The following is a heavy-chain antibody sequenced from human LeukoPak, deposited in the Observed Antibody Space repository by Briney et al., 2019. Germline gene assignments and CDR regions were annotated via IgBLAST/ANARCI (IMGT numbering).Heavy chain of an antibody. CDR2: INPDGRTT. Sequence: GGSLRLSCAASGFSFSSYWMHWVRQAAGKGLVWVSRINPDGRTTDYADSGKGRFSISSDNAKKTLYLEMNSLRVEDTAVYYCARGDSTIWGLPYWGQGALVTVSS. J-gene: IGHJ4*02. D-gene: IGHD6-13*01. V-gene: IGHV3-74*01. CDR1: GFSFSSYW. CDR3: ARGDSTIWGLPY.